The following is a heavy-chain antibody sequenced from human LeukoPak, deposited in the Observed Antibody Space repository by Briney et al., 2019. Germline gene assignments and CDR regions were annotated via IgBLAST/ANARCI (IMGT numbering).Heavy chain of an antibody. J-gene: IGHJ5*02. D-gene: IGHD2-15*01. CDR1: GGSISSSSYY. CDR3: ARPHRRGWRWFDP. V-gene: IGHV4-39*07. Sequence: PSETLSLTCTVSGGSISSSSYYWGWIRQPPGKGLEWIGSIYYSGSTYYNPSLKSRVTISVDTSKNQFSLKLSSVTAADTAVYYCARPHRRGWRWFDPWGQGTLVTVSS. CDR2: IYYSGST.